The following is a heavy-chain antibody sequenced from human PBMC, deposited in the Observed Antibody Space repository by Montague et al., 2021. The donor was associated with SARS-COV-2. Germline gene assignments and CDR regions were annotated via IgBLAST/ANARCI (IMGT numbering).Heavy chain of an antibody. Sequence: SLRLSCSASGFTFDDYAMHWVRQAPGKGLEWVSLISWDGGITYYXDSVKGRFTISRDNSKNSLYLQMNSLRAEDTALYYCAKDIERLRWGDYGMDVWGQGTTVTVSS. CDR1: GFTFDDYA. CDR2: ISWDGGIT. V-gene: IGHV3-43D*03. J-gene: IGHJ6*02. CDR3: AKDIERLRWGDYGMDV. D-gene: IGHD4-23*01.